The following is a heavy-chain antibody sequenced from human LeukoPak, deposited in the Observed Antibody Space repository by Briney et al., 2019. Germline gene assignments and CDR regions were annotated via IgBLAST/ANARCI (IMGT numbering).Heavy chain of an antibody. CDR3: ARRLSDYFDSTGSYIDAFDI. Sequence: PSETLSLTCTVSGVSISTSFWASIRQPPGKGLEWVGHIHYRAGTTYNPSLKSRVTISVDTSKSQLSLNLSSVTAADTAVYYCARRLSDYFDSTGSYIDAFDIWGQGTMVTVSS. CDR1: GVSISTSF. V-gene: IGHV4-59*08. D-gene: IGHD3-22*01. CDR2: IHYRAGT. J-gene: IGHJ3*02.